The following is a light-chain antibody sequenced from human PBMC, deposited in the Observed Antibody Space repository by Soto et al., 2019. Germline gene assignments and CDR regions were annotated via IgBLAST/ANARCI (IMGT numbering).Light chain of an antibody. CDR3: QQYNSYSRT. CDR2: DAS. V-gene: IGKV1-5*01. Sequence: DIQMTQSPSTLSTSVGDRVTITFRASQSISSWLAWYQQKPGKATKLLIYDASSLESGVPSRFSGSGSGTEFTLTISSLQPDDFATYYCQQYNSYSRTFGQGTKVDI. J-gene: IGKJ1*01. CDR1: QSISSW.